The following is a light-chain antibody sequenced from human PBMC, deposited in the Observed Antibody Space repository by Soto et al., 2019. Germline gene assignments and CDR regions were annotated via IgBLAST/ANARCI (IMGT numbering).Light chain of an antibody. CDR3: QQSYGTPT. V-gene: IGKV1-39*01. J-gene: IGKJ1*01. CDR1: QSIGTY. Sequence: DIQVTQSPSSLSASFGDRVTITCRASQSIGTYLNWYHQKPGKAPQLLIYGASTLQSGVPSRFSASGSGTHFTLTINSLQPEDFGTYSCQQSYGTPTFGQGTKVDI. CDR2: GAS.